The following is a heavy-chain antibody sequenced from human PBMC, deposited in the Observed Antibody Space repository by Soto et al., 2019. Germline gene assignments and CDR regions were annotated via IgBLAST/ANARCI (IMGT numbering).Heavy chain of an antibody. V-gene: IGHV4-39*01. CDR3: ARRGMGLPLDY. D-gene: IGHD5-18*01. Sequence: SETLSLTCTVSGGSISSSSYYWGWIRQPPGKGLEWIGSIYYSGSTYYNPSLKSRVTISVDTSKNQFSLKLSSVTAADTAVYYCARRGMGLPLDYWGRGTLVTVSS. CDR1: GGSISSSSYY. J-gene: IGHJ4*02. CDR2: IYYSGST.